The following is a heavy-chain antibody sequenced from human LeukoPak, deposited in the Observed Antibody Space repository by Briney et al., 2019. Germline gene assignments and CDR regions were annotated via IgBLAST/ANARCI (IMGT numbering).Heavy chain of an antibody. D-gene: IGHD4-11*01. Sequence: ASVKVSRKASGYTFTSYGISWVRQAPGQGLEWMGWISDYNGNTNYAQKLQGRVTMTTDTSTSTAYMELGSLRSDDTAVYYCARDLYRDSLPVSWYDPWGQGTLVTVSS. CDR3: ARDLYRDSLPVSWYDP. V-gene: IGHV1-18*01. CDR2: ISDYNGNT. J-gene: IGHJ5*02. CDR1: GYTFTSYG.